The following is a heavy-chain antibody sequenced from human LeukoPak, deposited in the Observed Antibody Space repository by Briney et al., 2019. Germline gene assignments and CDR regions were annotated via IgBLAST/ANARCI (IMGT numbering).Heavy chain of an antibody. D-gene: IGHD1-20*01. V-gene: IGHV3-7*01. CDR2: IKPDGSEG. J-gene: IGHJ3*02. Sequence: GGSLRLSCAASGLTFSGYWMSWVRQAPGKGLEWVANIKPDGSEGYYVDSVKGRFTVSRDNAKNSLYLQMNSLRAGDTSIYYCASGNWNDRAFDIWGQGTMVTVSS. CDR3: ASGNWNDRAFDI. CDR1: GLTFSGYW.